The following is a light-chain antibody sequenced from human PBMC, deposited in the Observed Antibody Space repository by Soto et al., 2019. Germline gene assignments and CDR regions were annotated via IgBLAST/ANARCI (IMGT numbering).Light chain of an antibody. CDR3: QKYDRAPFT. V-gene: IGKV1-27*01. CDR1: RGVSNY. Sequence: DIQMTQSPSSLSAYLGDRVTITCRASRGVSNYLAWYQQKPGRLPKLLLFAASTLQSGVPARFSGSGSATLITLTSNGLRPEDGATYYCQKYDRAPFTFGPGTKVDFK. J-gene: IGKJ3*01. CDR2: AAS.